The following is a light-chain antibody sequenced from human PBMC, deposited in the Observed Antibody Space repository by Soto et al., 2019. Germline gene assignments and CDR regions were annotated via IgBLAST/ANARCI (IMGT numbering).Light chain of an antibody. CDR1: RSDVGSYNL. CDR2: EGS. Sequence: QSVLTQPASVSGAPGQPITLSCVDTRSDVGSYNLVSWYQQHPGKAPKLMIYEGSKRPSGVSNRFSGSKSGNTASLTISGLQAEDEADYYCCSYAGSSTYVFGTGTRSPS. CDR3: CSYAGSSTYV. J-gene: IGLJ1*01. V-gene: IGLV2-23*01.